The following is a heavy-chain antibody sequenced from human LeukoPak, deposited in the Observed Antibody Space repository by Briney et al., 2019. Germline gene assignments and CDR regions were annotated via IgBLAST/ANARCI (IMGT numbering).Heavy chain of an antibody. CDR2: MNPNSGNT. D-gene: IGHD3-3*01. V-gene: IGHV1-8*01. Sequence: ASVKVSCKASGYTFTSYDTNWVRHATGQGLEWMGWMNPNSGNTGYAQKFQGRVTMTRNTSISTAYMELSSLRSEDTAVYYCAREYYDFWSGYNNWFDPWGQGTLVTVSS. CDR3: AREYYDFWSGYNNWFDP. CDR1: GYTFTSYD. J-gene: IGHJ5*02.